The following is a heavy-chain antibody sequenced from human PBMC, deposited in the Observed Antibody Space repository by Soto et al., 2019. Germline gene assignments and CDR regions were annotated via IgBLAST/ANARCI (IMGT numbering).Heavy chain of an antibody. CDR3: ARVEDYGDYNEGGYGMDV. D-gene: IGHD4-17*01. V-gene: IGHV3-33*01. CDR1: GFTFSSYG. J-gene: IGHJ6*02. Sequence: QVQLVESGGGVVQPGRSLRLSCAASGFTFSSYGMHWVRQAPGKGLEWVAVIWYDGSNKYYADSVKGRFTISRDNSKNTLYLQMNSLRAEDTAVYYCARVEDYGDYNEGGYGMDVWGQGTTVTVSS. CDR2: IWYDGSNK.